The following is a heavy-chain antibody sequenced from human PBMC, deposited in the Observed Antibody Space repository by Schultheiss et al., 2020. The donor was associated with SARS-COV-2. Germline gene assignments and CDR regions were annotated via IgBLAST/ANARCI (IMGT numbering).Heavy chain of an antibody. CDR1: GGSFSGYY. Sequence: SETLSFTCAVYGGSFSGYYWSWIRQPPGKGLEWIGEINHSGSTNYNPSLKSRVTISVDTSKNQFSLKLSSVTAADTAVYYCARGYCSSTSCYGLYYYYYGMDVWGQGTTVTVSS. V-gene: IGHV4-34*01. CDR3: ARGYCSSTSCYGLYYYYYGMDV. D-gene: IGHD2-2*01. CDR2: INHSGST. J-gene: IGHJ6*02.